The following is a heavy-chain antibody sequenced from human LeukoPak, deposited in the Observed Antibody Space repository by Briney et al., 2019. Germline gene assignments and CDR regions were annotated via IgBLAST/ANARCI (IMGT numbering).Heavy chain of an antibody. CDR2: INPSGGTT. V-gene: IGHV1-46*01. D-gene: IGHD3-16*01. CDR3: ARDSGGRGHFDL. CDR1: GYTFSSYY. Sequence: ASVKVSCKASGYTFSSYYMHWVRQAPGQGLEWMGVINPSGGTTTYAQKFQGRVTMTTDTSADTAYMELRSLRSDDTAVYYCARDSGGRGHFDLWGQGTLVTVSS. J-gene: IGHJ4*02.